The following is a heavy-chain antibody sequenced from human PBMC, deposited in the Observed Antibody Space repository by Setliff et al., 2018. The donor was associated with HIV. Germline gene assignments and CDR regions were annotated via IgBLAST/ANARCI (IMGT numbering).Heavy chain of an antibody. V-gene: IGHV3-30*18. CDR3: AKEPGGGGDCCAFDI. CDR2: ISYDGSNK. J-gene: IGHJ3*02. CDR1: GFTFSSYG. D-gene: IGHD2-21*02. Sequence: GGSLRLSCAASGFTFSSYGMHWVRQAPGKGLEWVAVISYDGSNKYYADSVKGRFTISRDNSKNTLYLQMNSLRAEDTAVYYCAKEPGGGGDCCAFDIWGQGTMVTVSS.